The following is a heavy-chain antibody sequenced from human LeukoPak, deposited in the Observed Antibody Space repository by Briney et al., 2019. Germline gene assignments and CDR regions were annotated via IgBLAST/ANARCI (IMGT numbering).Heavy chain of an antibody. Sequence: ASVKVSCKASGYTFTSYYMHWVRQAPGQGLEWMGIINPSGGSTSYAQKFQGRVTMTRDTSTSTVYMELSSLRSEDAAVYYCATTYGDYYFDYWGQGTLVTVSS. D-gene: IGHD4-17*01. CDR2: INPSGGST. V-gene: IGHV1-46*01. CDR3: ATTYGDYYFDY. CDR1: GYTFTSYY. J-gene: IGHJ4*02.